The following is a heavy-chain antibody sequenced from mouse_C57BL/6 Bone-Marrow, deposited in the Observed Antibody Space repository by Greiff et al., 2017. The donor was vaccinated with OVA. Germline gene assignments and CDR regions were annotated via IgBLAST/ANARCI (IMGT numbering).Heavy chain of an antibody. CDR2: ISDGGSYT. V-gene: IGHV5-4*01. CDR1: GFTFSSYA. J-gene: IGHJ3*01. CDR3: ARDLPPY. Sequence: EVQRVESGGGLVKPGGSLKLSCAASGFTFSSYAMSWVRQTPEKRLEWVATISDGGSYTYYPDNVKGRFTISRDNAKNNLYLQMSHLKSEDTAMYYCARDLPPYWGQGTLVTVSA.